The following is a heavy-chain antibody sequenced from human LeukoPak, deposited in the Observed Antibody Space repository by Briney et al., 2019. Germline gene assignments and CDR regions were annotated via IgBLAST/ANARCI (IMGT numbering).Heavy chain of an antibody. CDR2: ISYDGSNK. Sequence: GGSLRLSCAASGFTFSSYGMHWVRQAPGKGLEWVAVISYDGSNKYYADSVKGRFTISRDNSKNTLYLQMNSLRAEDTAAYYCAKELLWFGELFSFDYWGQGTLVTVSS. CDR1: GFTFSSYG. V-gene: IGHV3-30*18. J-gene: IGHJ4*02. CDR3: AKELLWFGELFSFDY. D-gene: IGHD3-10*01.